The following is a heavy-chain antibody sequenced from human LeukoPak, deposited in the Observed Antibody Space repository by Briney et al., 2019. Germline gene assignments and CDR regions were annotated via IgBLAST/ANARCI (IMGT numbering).Heavy chain of an antibody. D-gene: IGHD3-3*01. Sequence: SETLSLTCAVYGGSFSGYYWSWIRQPPGKGLEWIGEINHSGSTNYNPSLKSRVTISVDTSKNQFSLKLSPVTAADTAVYYCAARYYDFWSGYYTGDYWGQGTLVTVSS. CDR2: INHSGST. J-gene: IGHJ4*02. CDR3: AARYYDFWSGYYTGDY. CDR1: GGSFSGYY. V-gene: IGHV4-34*01.